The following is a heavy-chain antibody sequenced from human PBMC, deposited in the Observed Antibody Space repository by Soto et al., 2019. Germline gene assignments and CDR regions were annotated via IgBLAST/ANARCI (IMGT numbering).Heavy chain of an antibody. J-gene: IGHJ6*02. CDR3: ATSTYCSISTFYQWYGMDV. Sequence: QVQLVQSGAEEKKPGASVKVSCKASGYPFSNYAMHWVRQAPGQGLERMGWINAGNGNSKYSQRLQGRVTITRDTTANTAYTEPDSLRSVDTAVYYSATSTYCSISTFYQWYGMDVWGQGTTVTVSS. CDR1: GYPFSNYA. V-gene: IGHV1-3*05. D-gene: IGHD2-2*01. CDR2: INAGNGNS.